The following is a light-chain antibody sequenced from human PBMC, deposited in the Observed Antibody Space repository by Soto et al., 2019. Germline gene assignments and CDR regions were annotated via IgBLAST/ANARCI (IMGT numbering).Light chain of an antibody. CDR1: TSDVGGYNH. CDR3: CRSYSLSTVV. Sequence: QSALTQPASVSGSPGQSITISCTGTTSDVGGYNHVSWYQHPPGKAPKLIIFAVSNRPSGVSHRFSGSKSGNTAALTISGLQADEEADYYCCRSYSLSTVVFGGGTKLTVL. J-gene: IGLJ2*01. CDR2: AVS. V-gene: IGLV2-14*01.